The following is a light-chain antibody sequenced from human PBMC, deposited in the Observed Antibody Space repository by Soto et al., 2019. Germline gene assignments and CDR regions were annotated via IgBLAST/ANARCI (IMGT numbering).Light chain of an antibody. J-gene: IGLJ2*01. Sequence: QSAPTQPPSASGTPGQRVTISCSGSSSNIGSNTVNWYQQLPGSAPKLLMYSTNQRPSGVPDRFSGSKSGTSASLAISGLQSEDEADYYCAAWDGSLNVVLFGGGTKLTVL. CDR2: STN. CDR3: AAWDGSLNVVL. V-gene: IGLV1-44*01. CDR1: SSNIGSNT.